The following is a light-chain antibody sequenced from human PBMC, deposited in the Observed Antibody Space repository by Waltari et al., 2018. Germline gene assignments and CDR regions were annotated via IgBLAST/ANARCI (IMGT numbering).Light chain of an antibody. CDR2: KDS. CDR1: ALPKQY. J-gene: IGLJ1*01. V-gene: IGLV3-25*03. CDR3: QSADSSGTYV. Sequence: SYELTQPPSVPVSPGPTARITCSGDALPKQYSYWYQQKPGKAPVLVIYKDSERPSGIPERFSGSSSGTTVTLTISGVQAEDEADYYCQSADSSGTYVFGTGTKVTVL.